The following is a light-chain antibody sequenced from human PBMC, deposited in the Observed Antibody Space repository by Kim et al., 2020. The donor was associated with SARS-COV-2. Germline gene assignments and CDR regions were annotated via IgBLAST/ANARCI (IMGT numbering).Light chain of an antibody. CDR3: QQSYSTRPWT. CDR2: AAS. CDR1: QSISSY. J-gene: IGKJ1*01. V-gene: IGKV1-39*01. Sequence: DIQMTQSPSSLSASVGDRVTITCRASQSISSYVNWYQQKPGKAPKPLTYAASSLQSGVPSRFSGSGSGTDFTLTSSSLQPDDLATYYCQQSYSTRPWTFGQGTKVEIK.